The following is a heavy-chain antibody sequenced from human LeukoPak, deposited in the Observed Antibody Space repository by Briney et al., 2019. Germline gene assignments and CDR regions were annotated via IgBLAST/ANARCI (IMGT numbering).Heavy chain of an antibody. Sequence: GASVKVSCKASGHTFTSYGISWVRQAPGQGLEWMGWISAYNGNTNYAQKLQGRVTMTTDTSTSTAYMELRSLRSDDTAVYYCARDRGREVRGVIRKNYYYYMDVWGKGTAVTISS. CDR2: ISAYNGNT. J-gene: IGHJ6*03. CDR1: GHTFTSYG. V-gene: IGHV1-18*01. D-gene: IGHD3-10*01. CDR3: ARDRGREVRGVIRKNYYYYMDV.